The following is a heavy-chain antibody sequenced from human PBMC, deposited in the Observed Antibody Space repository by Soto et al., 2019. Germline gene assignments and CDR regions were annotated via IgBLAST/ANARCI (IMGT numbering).Heavy chain of an antibody. CDR3: TRGGPSSSSKSFDH. V-gene: IGHV3-23*01. CDR2: VSGSGGST. Sequence: GGSLRLSCVISGFTFRTYVMRWLRQAPGKGLEWVSSVSGSGGSTYYADSVKGRFTISRDNSKNTLYLQMDSLRADDTALYYCTRGGPSSSSKSFDHWGQGTLVTVSS. CDR1: GFTFRTYV. D-gene: IGHD6-6*01. J-gene: IGHJ4*02.